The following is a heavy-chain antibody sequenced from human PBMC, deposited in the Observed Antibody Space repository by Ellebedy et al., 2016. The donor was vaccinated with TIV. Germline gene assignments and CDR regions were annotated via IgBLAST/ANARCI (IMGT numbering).Heavy chain of an antibody. CDR2: ISYDGSNK. CDR3: ANNLPGYSNGMDV. Sequence: GESLKISCAASGFTFSSYGMHWVRQAPGKGLEWVAVISYDGSNKYYADSVKGRFTISRDNSKNTLYLQMNSLRAEDTAVYYCANNLPGYSNGMDVWGQGTTVTVSS. D-gene: IGHD6-13*01. CDR1: GFTFSSYG. V-gene: IGHV3-30*18. J-gene: IGHJ6*02.